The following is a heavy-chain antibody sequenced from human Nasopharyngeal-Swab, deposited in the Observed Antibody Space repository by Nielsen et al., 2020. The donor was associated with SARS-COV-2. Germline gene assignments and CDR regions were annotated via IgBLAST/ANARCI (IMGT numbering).Heavy chain of an antibody. CDR2: IYSGGST. V-gene: IGHV3-53*01. CDR3: ARDLMIVGGMDV. CDR1: GFTFSDNY. D-gene: IGHD3-22*01. Sequence: GGSLRLSCVGSGFTFSDNYMSWIRQAPGKGLEWVSVIYSGGSTYYADSVKGRFTISRDNSKNTLYLQMNSLRAEDTAVYYCARDLMIVGGMDVWGQGTTVTVSS. J-gene: IGHJ6*02.